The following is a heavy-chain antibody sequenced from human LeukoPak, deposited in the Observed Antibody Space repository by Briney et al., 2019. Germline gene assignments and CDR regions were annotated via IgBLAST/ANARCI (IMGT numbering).Heavy chain of an antibody. J-gene: IGHJ3*02. CDR2: IYYTGST. CDR1: GGSISSYF. Sequence: PSETLSLTCTVSGGSISSYFWSWIRQPPGKGLEWIGYIYYTGSTNYNPSLKSRITISLDTSKNQFSLKLSSVTAADTAVYYCVRPPTRGAGGRAFDIWGQGTMVTVSS. V-gene: IGHV4-59*08. D-gene: IGHD1-26*01. CDR3: VRPPTRGAGGRAFDI.